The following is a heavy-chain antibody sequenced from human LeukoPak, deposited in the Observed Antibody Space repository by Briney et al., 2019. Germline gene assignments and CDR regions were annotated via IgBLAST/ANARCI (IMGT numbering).Heavy chain of an antibody. CDR1: GFTFSNYW. D-gene: IGHD3-10*01. V-gene: IGHV3-7*04. Sequence: GGSLRLSCAASGFTFSNYWMSRVRQAPGRGLELGADIGQDGSAKYYVDSVKGRFTISRDNTKNSLYLQMNSLRAEDTAVYYCARVIIVGGRSVFDYWGQGTLVTVSS. CDR3: ARVIIVGGRSVFDY. J-gene: IGHJ4*02. CDR2: IGQDGSAK.